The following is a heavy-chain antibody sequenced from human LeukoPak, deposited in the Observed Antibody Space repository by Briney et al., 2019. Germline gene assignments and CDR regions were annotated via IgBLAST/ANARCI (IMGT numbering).Heavy chain of an antibody. J-gene: IGHJ2*01. CDR2: IYYSGST. V-gene: IGHV4-38-2*02. CDR3: ARVSDTAMFTGAWYFDL. D-gene: IGHD5-18*01. CDR1: SYSISSGYY. Sequence: SETLSLTCTVSSYSISSGYYWGWIRQPPGKGLEWIGSIYYSGSTYYNPSLKSRVTISVDTSKNQFSLKLSSVTAADTAVYYCARVSDTAMFTGAWYFDLWGRGTLVTVSS.